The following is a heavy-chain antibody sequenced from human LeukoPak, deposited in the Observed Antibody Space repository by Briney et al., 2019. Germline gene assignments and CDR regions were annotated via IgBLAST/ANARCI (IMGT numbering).Heavy chain of an antibody. D-gene: IGHD2-8*01. CDR1: GFTFSSYA. Sequence: GGSLRLSCAASGFTFSSYAVSWARQAPGKGLEWVSSISGSGGSTYSADSVKGRFTISRDNSKNTLYLQMNSLRAEDTALYYCAKDRSCTNDICHGDFDYWGQGTLVTVSS. CDR2: ISGSGGST. V-gene: IGHV3-23*01. J-gene: IGHJ4*02. CDR3: AKDRSCTNDICHGDFDY.